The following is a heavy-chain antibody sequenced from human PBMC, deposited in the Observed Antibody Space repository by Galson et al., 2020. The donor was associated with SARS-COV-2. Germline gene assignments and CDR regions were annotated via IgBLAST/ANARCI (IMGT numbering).Heavy chain of an antibody. CDR1: EYIFSNND. D-gene: IGHD1-1*01. CDR3: ARDAPLRGTYKNYCYYYGLDV. V-gene: IGHV1-8*02. J-gene: IGHJ6*02. Sequence: ASVKVSCTASEYIFSNNDINWVRQAPGQGLEWLGWMNPKSGSTGNARKLQGRITMTRHTPKPTVYMELSSLRSEDTAVYYCARDAPLRGTYKNYCYYYGLDVWGQGTTVTVSS. CDR2: MNPKSGST.